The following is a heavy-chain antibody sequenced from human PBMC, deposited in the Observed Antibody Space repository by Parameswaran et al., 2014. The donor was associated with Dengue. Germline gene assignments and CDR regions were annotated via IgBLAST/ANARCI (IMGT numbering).Heavy chain of an antibody. D-gene: IGHD1-1*01. V-gene: IGHV4-59*01. CDR3: ARDSDWNDFYHMDV. CDR2: VDYSGST. Sequence: RWIRQPPGKGLEWIGYVDYSGSTNYRSSLKSRVTISLDTSKNQFSLKVTSVTAADTAVYYCARDSDWNDFYHMDVWGKGTTVTVSS. J-gene: IGHJ6*03.